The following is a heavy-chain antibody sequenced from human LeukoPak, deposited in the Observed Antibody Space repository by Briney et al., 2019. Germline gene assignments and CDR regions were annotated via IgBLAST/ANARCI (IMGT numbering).Heavy chain of an antibody. J-gene: IGHJ4*02. CDR2: ISHSGST. D-gene: IGHD3-22*01. Sequence: SETLSLTCTVSGGSISSGSYYWSWIRQPPGKGLEWIGSISHSGSTYFNPSLESRVTISVDTSKNQFSLKLTSVTAADTAVYYCARHYYDSTGYYYLFDWWGQGTLVTVSS. V-gene: IGHV4-39*07. CDR1: GGSISSGSYY. CDR3: ARHYYDSTGYYYLFDW.